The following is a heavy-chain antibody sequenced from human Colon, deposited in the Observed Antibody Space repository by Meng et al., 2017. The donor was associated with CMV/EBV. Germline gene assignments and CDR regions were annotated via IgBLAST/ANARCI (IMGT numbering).Heavy chain of an antibody. V-gene: IGHV4-61*01. D-gene: IGHD6-13*01. J-gene: IGHJ6*02. CDR1: GGSAGTGRYY. CDR2: LYYRGSS. Sequence: SETLSLTCTVSGGSAGTGRYYWSWIRPSPGKGLEWIGYLYYRGSSNYNPSLRSRVTMAIDTSKNQFALKLSSVTAADTAVYSCAREGGGISAVLRSDYYGLDVWGQGIVVTVSS. CDR3: AREGGGISAVLRSDYYGLDV.